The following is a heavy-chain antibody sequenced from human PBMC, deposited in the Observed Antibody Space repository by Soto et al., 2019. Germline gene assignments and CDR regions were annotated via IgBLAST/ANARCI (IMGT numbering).Heavy chain of an antibody. CDR2: IKQDGSEK. Sequence: PGGSLRLSCAASGFTFSSYAMSWVRQAPGKGLELLANIKQDGSEKFYVDSVKGRFTISKDNAKKSVYLQMNSLRAEDTAVYYCARGHTASPNWFDPWGQGTLVTVSS. V-gene: IGHV3-7*03. CDR1: GFTFSSYA. J-gene: IGHJ5*02. CDR3: ARGHTASPNWFDP. D-gene: IGHD2-2*02.